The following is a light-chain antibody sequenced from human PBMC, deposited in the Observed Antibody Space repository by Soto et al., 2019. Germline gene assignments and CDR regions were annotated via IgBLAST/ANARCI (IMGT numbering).Light chain of an antibody. CDR3: RSYTSSSTFYV. V-gene: IGLV2-14*01. CDR1: SSDVGGYNY. CDR2: EVS. Sequence: QSALTQPASVSGSPGQSITISCNGTSSDVGGYNYVSWYQQHPGKAPKLMIYEVSNRPSGVSNRFSGSKSGNTASLTISGLQAEDEADYYCRSYTSSSTFYVFGTGPKLTVL. J-gene: IGLJ1*01.